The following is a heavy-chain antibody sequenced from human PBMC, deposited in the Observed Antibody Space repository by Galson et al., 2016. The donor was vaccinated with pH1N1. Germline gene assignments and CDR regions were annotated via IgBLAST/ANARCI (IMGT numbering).Heavy chain of an antibody. V-gene: IGHV3-30*18. CDR2: TSRDGSNQ. CDR3: AKGQYIGPRDYYATDV. Sequence: SLRLSCAASGFMFSGYAMHWVRQAPGKGLEWVAVTSRDGSNQYYGDSVKGRFTISRDNSKNTLYLQMNSLRGEDTAVYYCAKGQYIGPRDYYATDVWGQGTTVTVSS. D-gene: IGHD5-12*01. CDR1: GFMFSGYA. J-gene: IGHJ6*02.